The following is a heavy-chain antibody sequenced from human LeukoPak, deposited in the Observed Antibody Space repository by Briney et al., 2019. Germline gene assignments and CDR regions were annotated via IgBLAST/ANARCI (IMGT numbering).Heavy chain of an antibody. V-gene: IGHV4-59*01. CDR3: ARRCGSYYPPYWFDP. D-gene: IGHD1-26*01. CDR2: IYYSGST. CDR1: GGSISSYY. Sequence: SETLSLSCTVSGGSISSYYWSWIRQPPVKGLECIGDIYYSGSTNYTPSLKSRVTISVGTSKSQFSLKLSSVTAADTAVYYCARRCGSYYPPYWFDPWGQGTLVTVSS. J-gene: IGHJ5*02.